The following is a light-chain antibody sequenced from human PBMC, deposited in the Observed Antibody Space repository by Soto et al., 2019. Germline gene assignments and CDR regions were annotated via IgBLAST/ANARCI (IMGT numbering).Light chain of an antibody. CDR2: AAS. V-gene: IGKV1-6*01. CDR1: QGIRND. Sequence: IQMTQSPCSLSASVGDRVTITCRASQGIRNDLGWYQQKPGKAPKLLIYAASSLQSGVPSRFSGNGSGTYFPLPISSLQPEDFATYYCLQDYNYPGTFGQGTKV. J-gene: IGKJ1*01. CDR3: LQDYNYPGT.